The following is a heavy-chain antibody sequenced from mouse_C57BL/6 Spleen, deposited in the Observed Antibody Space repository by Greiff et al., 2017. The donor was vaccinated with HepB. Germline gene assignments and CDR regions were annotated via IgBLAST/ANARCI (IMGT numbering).Heavy chain of an antibody. Sequence: VQLQQSGAELVRPGASVTLSCKASGYTFPDYEMHWVKQTPVHGLEWIGAIDPETGGTAYNQKFKGKAILTADKSSSTAYMELRSLTSEDSAVYYGRTLLSMPSYYAMDYWGQGTSVTVSS. D-gene: IGHD2-10*01. CDR3: RTLLSMPSYYAMDY. J-gene: IGHJ4*01. CDR2: IDPETGGT. V-gene: IGHV1-15*01. CDR1: GYTFPDYE.